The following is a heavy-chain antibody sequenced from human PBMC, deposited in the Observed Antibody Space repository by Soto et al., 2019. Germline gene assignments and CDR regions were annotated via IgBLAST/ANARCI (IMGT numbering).Heavy chain of an antibody. CDR3: ARQKDFYYDSSGYGAFDI. D-gene: IGHD3-22*01. CDR2: IYPGDSDT. CDR1: GYSFTSYW. V-gene: IGHV5-51*01. Sequence: GESLKISCKGSGYSFTSYWIGWVRQMPGKGLEWMGIIYPGDSDTRYSPSFQGQVTISADESISTAYLQWSSLKASDTAMYYCARQKDFYYDSSGYGAFDIWGQGTMVTVSS. J-gene: IGHJ3*02.